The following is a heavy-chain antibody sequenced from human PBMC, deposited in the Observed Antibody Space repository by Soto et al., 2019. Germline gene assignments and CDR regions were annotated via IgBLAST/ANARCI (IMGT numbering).Heavy chain of an antibody. CDR1: GGTFSSYT. Sequence: QVQLVQSGAEVKEAGSSVKVSCKASGGTFSSYTISWVRQAPGQGLEWMGRIIPILGIANYAQKFQGRVTITADKSTSTAYMELSSLRSEDTAVYYCARVWFGDYYGMDVWGQGTTVTVSS. CDR2: IIPILGIA. J-gene: IGHJ6*02. V-gene: IGHV1-69*02. D-gene: IGHD3-10*01. CDR3: ARVWFGDYYGMDV.